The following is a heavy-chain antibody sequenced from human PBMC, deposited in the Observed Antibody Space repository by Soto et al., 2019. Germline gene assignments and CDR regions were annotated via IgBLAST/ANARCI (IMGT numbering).Heavy chain of an antibody. V-gene: IGHV4-59*01. D-gene: IGHD3-3*01. CDR2: IYYSGST. CDR1: GGSISSYY. Sequence: SETLSLTCTVSGGSISSYYWSWIRQPPGKGLEWIGYIYYSGSTNYNPSLKSRVTISVDTSKNQFSLKLSSVTAADTAVYYCARAGGRPYYDFWSGYLNWFDPWGQGTLVTVS. J-gene: IGHJ5*02. CDR3: ARAGGRPYYDFWSGYLNWFDP.